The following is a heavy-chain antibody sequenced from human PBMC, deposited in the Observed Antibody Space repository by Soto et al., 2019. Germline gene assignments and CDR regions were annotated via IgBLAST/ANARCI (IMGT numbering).Heavy chain of an antibody. CDR2: ISAYNGDT. D-gene: IGHD2-8*01. CDR3: ARDREYSKYCANDCGHYIDY. Sequence: ASVKVSCKASGYTFTSYGISWVRQAPGQGLEWMGWISAYNGDTEYAQKFQGRVTVTTDTATTTAYMELTSLRSDDTAVYFCARDREYSKYCANDCGHYIDYWGQGTLVTVSS. CDR1: GYTFTSYG. V-gene: IGHV1-18*04. J-gene: IGHJ4*02.